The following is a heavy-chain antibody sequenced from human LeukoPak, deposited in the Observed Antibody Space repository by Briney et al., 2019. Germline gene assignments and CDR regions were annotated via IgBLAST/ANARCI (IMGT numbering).Heavy chain of an antibody. CDR2: IKPDGSEK. CDR1: GFTFSNYW. J-gene: IGHJ5*01. D-gene: IGHD3-10*01. V-gene: IGHV3-7*01. CDR3: AKEGAYPIITYDS. Sequence: GGSLRLSCGAPGFTFSNYWMNWVRQAPGKGLEWVANIKPDGSEKFYVDSVKGRFTISRDNAKNSLYLQMNSLRAEDAAVYYCAKEGAYPIITYDSWGQGTLVTVSS.